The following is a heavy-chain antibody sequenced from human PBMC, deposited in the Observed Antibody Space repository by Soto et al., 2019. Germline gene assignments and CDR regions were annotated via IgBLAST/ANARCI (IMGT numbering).Heavy chain of an antibody. V-gene: IGHV3-23*01. CDR1: GFPFNTNA. J-gene: IGHJ2*01. CDR3: VRLKLPRSFWSFDL. Sequence: EVQLLESGGGLIQPGGSLRLSCVASGFPFNTNAMTWVRQAPGKGLEWVSTIRSSGDLTSYADSVKGRFTISRDNAKNTLYLQMSSLRAGDTAVYYCVRLKLPRSFWSFDLWGRGSLVTVSS. D-gene: IGHD1-1*01. CDR2: IRSSGDLT.